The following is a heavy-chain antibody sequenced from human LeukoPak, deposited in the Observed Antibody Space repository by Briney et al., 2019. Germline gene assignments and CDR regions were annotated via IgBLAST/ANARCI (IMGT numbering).Heavy chain of an antibody. D-gene: IGHD6-19*01. V-gene: IGHV3-23*01. CDR1: GFTFSSYA. J-gene: IGHJ5*01. CDR3: AKDRSGYSSGWFDS. Sequence: GGSLRLSCAASGFTFSSYAMSWVRQAPGEGMEWVSAISGSGGSTYYADSVKGRFTISRDNSKNTLYLQMNSLRAEDTAVYYCAKDRSGYSSGWFDSWGQGTLVTVSS. CDR2: ISGSGGST.